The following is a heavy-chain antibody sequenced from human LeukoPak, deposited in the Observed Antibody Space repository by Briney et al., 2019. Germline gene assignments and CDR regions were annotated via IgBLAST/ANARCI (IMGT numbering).Heavy chain of an antibody. CDR2: INPNSGGT. CDR3: ARHDCGSTSCYVFGAFDL. Sequence: ASVKVSCKASGYTFTGYYMHWVRQAPGQGLEWMGWINPNSGGTNYAQKFQGRVTMTRDTSISTAYMELSRLRSDDTAVYYCARHDCGSTSCYVFGAFDLWGQGTMVTGSS. V-gene: IGHV1-2*02. D-gene: IGHD2-2*01. J-gene: IGHJ3*01. CDR1: GYTFTGYY.